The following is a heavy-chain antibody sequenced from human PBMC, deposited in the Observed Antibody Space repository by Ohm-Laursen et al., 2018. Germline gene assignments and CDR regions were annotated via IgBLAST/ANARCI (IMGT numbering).Heavy chain of an antibody. CDR2: INHSGST. V-gene: IGHV4-34*01. J-gene: IGHJ3*02. CDR1: GGSFSGYY. CDR3: ARGYVSSGYYYLRDAFDI. D-gene: IGHD3-22*01. Sequence: QTLSLTCAVYGGSFSGYYWSWIRQPPGKGLEWIGEINHSGSTNYNPSLKSRVTISVDTSKNQFSLKLSSVTAADTAVYYCARGYVSSGYYYLRDAFDIWGQGTMVTVSS.